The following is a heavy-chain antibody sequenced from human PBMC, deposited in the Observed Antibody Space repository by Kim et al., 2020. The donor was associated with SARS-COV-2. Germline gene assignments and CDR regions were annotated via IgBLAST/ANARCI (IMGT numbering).Heavy chain of an antibody. CDR1: GYTFTGYY. Sequence: ASVKVSCKASGYTFTGYYMYWVRQAPGQGLEWMGRINPTSGGTNYVQKFQGRVTMTSDTSISTAYMELSRLRSDDTAVYYCARGMCTSIDYWGQGTLVTVSS. V-gene: IGHV1-2*06. J-gene: IGHJ4*02. CDR2: INPTSGGT. CDR3: ARGMCTSIDY.